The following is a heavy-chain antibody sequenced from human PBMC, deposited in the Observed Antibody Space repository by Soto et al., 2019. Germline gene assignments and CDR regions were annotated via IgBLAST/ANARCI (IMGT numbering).Heavy chain of an antibody. J-gene: IGHJ4*02. D-gene: IGHD4-4*01. V-gene: IGHV4-59*01. CDR2: IYYSGST. CDR3: ARLGYSNYGVDY. Sequence: SETLSLTCTVSGGSISSYYWSWIRQPPGKGLEWIGYIYYSGSTNYNPSLKSRVTISVDTSKNQFYLKLSSVTAADTAVYYCARLGYSNYGVDYWGQGTLVTVSS. CDR1: GGSISSYY.